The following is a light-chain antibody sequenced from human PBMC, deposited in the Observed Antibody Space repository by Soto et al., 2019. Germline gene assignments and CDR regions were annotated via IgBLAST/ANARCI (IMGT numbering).Light chain of an antibody. V-gene: IGLV2-8*01. CDR2: EIS. J-gene: IGLJ1*01. Sequence: QSVLTQPPSASGSPGQSVTISCTGTSNDVGGYNYVSWYQQHPGKAPKLMIYEISKRPSGVPDRFSGSKSGNTASLTVSGLQAEDEADYYCSSYANTNNLPYVFGTGTKVTVL. CDR3: SSYANTNNLPYV. CDR1: SNDVGGYNY.